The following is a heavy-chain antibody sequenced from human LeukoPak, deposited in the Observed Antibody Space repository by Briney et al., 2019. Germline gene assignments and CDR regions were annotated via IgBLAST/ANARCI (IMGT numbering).Heavy chain of an antibody. J-gene: IGHJ4*02. V-gene: IGHV3-74*01. CDR3: ARDLYGDYEAY. Sequence: PGGSQRLSCAASGFTFSSYWMHWVRQAPGKGLVWVSRINSDGSSTSYADSVKGRFTISRDNAKNTLYLQMNGLRAEDTAVYYCARDLYGDYEAYWGQGTLVTVSS. CDR1: GFTFSSYW. D-gene: IGHD4-17*01. CDR2: INSDGSST.